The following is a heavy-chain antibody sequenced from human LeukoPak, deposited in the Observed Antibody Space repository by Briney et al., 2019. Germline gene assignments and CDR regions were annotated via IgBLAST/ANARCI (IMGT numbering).Heavy chain of an antibody. CDR1: GFTFSNYW. V-gene: IGHV3-7*03. CDR2: IKQDGSEK. D-gene: IGHD1-26*01. J-gene: IGHJ4*02. CDR3: AKRGAEVGTTIAPGDY. Sequence: GGSLRLSCAASGFTFSNYWMSWVRQAPGKGLEWVANIKQDGSEKYYVDSVKGRFTISRDSSKNTLYLQMNSLRAEDTAVYYCAKRGAEVGTTIAPGDYWGQGSLVTVSS.